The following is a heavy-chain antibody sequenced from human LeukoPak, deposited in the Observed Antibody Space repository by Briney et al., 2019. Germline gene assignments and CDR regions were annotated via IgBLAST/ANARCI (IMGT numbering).Heavy chain of an antibody. V-gene: IGHV4-30-4*08. Sequence: SETLSLTCTVSGGSISSGDYYWSWIRQPPGKGLEWIGYIYYSGSTYYNPSLKSRVTISVDTSKNQFSLKLSSVTAADTAVYYCARGRYDYVWGSYRYPPVAFDIWGQGTMVTVSS. CDR1: GGSISSGDYY. D-gene: IGHD3-16*02. CDR2: IYYSGST. J-gene: IGHJ3*02. CDR3: ARGRYDYVWGSYRYPPVAFDI.